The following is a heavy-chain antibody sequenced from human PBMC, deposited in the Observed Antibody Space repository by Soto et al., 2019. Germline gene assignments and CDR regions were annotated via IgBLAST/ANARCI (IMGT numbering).Heavy chain of an antibody. CDR3: ATAQTLTAVTTRSGMDI. V-gene: IGHV4-59*08. D-gene: IGHD4-4*01. Sequence: QVQLQESGPGLVKPSETLSLTCTVAGGSISGYYWSWIRQPPGKGLEWIGYIYYSGSSNYNPSLKSRVTISVDTSKNQFSLRLSSVTAADTAVYYCATAQTLTAVTTRSGMDIWGQGTTVTVSS. CDR2: IYYSGSS. J-gene: IGHJ6*02. CDR1: GGSISGYY.